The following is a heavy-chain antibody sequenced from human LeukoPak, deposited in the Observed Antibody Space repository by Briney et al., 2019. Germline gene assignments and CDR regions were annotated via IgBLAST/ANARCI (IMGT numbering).Heavy chain of an antibody. J-gene: IGHJ4*02. CDR3: VKPGLGYFDSYYFYC. D-gene: IGHD3-9*01. CDR2: ISSNGGST. V-gene: IGHV3-64D*06. CDR1: GFTFSSYA. Sequence: GGSLRLSCSASGFTFSSYAMQWVRQAPGKGLEYVSAISSNGGSTYYADSVKGRFTISRDNSKNTLYLQMSSLRAEDTAVYYCVKPGLGYFDSYYFYCWGEGTLVTVSS.